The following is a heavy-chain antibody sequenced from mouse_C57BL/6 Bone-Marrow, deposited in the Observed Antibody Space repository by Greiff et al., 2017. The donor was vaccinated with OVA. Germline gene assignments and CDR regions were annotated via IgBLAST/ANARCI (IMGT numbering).Heavy chain of an antibody. CDR1: GFSLTSYG. CDR3: ARGRGTGFAY. V-gene: IGHV2-2*01. D-gene: IGHD3-3*01. CDR2: IWSGGST. J-gene: IGHJ3*01. Sequence: VQLQQSGPGLVQPSQSLSITCTVSGFSLTSYGVHWVRQSPGKGLEWLGVIWSGGSTDYNAAFISRLSISKDNSKSQVFFKMNSLQADDTAIYYCARGRGTGFAYWGQGTLVTVSA.